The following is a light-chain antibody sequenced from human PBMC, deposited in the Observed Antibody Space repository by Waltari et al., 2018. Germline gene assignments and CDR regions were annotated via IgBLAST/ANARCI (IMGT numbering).Light chain of an antibody. J-gene: IGKJ4*01. CDR2: WAS. V-gene: IGKV4-1*01. CDR1: QSVLYSSNHKNY. Sequence: DIVMTQSPDSLAVSLGERATINCESSQSVLYSSNHKNYLAWYQQKPGQPPKLLIYWASTRDSGVPDRFSGSGSGTDFTLKISRVEAEDVGVYYCMQVLQIPLTFGGGTKVEIK. CDR3: MQVLQIPLT.